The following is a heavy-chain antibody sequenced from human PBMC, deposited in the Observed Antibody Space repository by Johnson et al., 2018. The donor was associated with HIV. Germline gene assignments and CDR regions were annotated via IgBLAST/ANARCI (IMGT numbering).Heavy chain of an antibody. D-gene: IGHD5/OR15-5a*01. CDR1: GFTVSSNY. CDR2: IYSGGST. Sequence: VQLVESGGGLVQPGGSLRLSCEASGFTVSSNYMNWVRQAPGKGLEWVSVIYSGGSTYYAASVKGRFTISRDNSTNTLHLQLNSLRGEDPAVCYFWRLSKGWVDAFDIWGQGTMVTVSS. J-gene: IGHJ3*02. CDR3: WRLSKGWVDAFDI. V-gene: IGHV3-66*01.